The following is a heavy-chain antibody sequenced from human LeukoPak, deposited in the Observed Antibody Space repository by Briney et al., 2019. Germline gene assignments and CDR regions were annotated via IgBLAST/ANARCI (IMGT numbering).Heavy chain of an antibody. Sequence: SVKVSCKASGGTFSSYAISWVRQAPGQGLEWMGGIIPIFGTANYAQKFQGRVTITAAESTSTAYMELSSLRSEDTAVYYCARDRAKGDILTGSTYYFDYWGQGTLVTVSS. CDR2: IIPIFGTA. V-gene: IGHV1-69*13. CDR3: ARDRAKGDILTGSTYYFDY. D-gene: IGHD3-9*01. J-gene: IGHJ4*02. CDR1: GGTFSSYA.